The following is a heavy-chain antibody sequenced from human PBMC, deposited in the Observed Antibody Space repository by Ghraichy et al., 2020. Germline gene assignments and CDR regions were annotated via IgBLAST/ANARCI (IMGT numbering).Heavy chain of an antibody. D-gene: IGHD6-19*01. V-gene: IGHV3-48*04. CDR1: GFTFSSNS. CDR3: ARSGDSSGWTRFDY. Sequence: ETLSLTCAASGFTFSSNSMNWVRQAPGKGLEWVSYISSSSSTIYYADSVKGRFTISRDNAQNSLYLQMNSLRTEDTAVYYCARSGDSSGWTRFDYWGQGTLVTVSS. J-gene: IGHJ4*02. CDR2: ISSSSSTI.